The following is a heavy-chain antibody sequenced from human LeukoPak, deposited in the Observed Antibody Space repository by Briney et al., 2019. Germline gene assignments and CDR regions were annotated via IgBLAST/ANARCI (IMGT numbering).Heavy chain of an antibody. D-gene: IGHD4-17*01. CDR2: IYYSEST. CDR3: ARGGTHDYGDLFEVTYYMDV. Sequence: PSDTVSLTCTVSGGSISSYYWSWIRQPPGKGLEWIGFIYYSESTNYNPSLRGRVTTSVDTSKNQFSLRLSSVTAADTAVYYCARGGTHDYGDLFEVTYYMDVWGKGTTVTVSS. V-gene: IGHV4-59*07. J-gene: IGHJ6*03. CDR1: GGSISSYY.